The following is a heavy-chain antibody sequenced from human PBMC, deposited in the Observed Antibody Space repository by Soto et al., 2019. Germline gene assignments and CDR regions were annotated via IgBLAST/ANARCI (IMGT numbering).Heavy chain of an antibody. CDR3: ARWQRFRDRFDS. CDR1: GGTISGYY. Sequence: PSETLSLTCTGTGGTISGYYWIWIRQSAGGRLELIGRIYSSGSTNHNPSLKSRVTISLDTSINHFSLRLSSVTAADTVVYYCARWQRFRDRFDSWGQGSSVTVSS. CDR2: IYSSGST. J-gene: IGHJ5*01. D-gene: IGHD6-25*01. V-gene: IGHV4-4*07.